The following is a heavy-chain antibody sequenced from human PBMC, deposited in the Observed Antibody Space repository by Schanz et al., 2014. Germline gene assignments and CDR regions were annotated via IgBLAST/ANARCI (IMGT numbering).Heavy chain of an antibody. Sequence: QVQLQQWGAGLLKPSETLSLTCAVYGGSFSGYYWSWIRQPPGKGLEWIGEINDSGRTNYNPSLNIRFSMSIDTSKNQFPLKLSSVPAADTAVYYCARDRGMTTSDYYYGMDVWGQGTTVTVSS. V-gene: IGHV4-34*01. CDR3: ARDRGMTTSDYYYGMDV. D-gene: IGHD4-17*01. CDR1: GGSFSGYY. J-gene: IGHJ6*02. CDR2: INDSGRT.